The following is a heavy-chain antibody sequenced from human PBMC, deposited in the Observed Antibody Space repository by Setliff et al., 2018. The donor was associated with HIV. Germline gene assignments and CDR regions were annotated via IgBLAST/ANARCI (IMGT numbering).Heavy chain of an antibody. V-gene: IGHV3-7*01. CDR3: AKEKVKMRGNYDSSTYYALADS. Sequence: GGSLRLSCAASGFTFTTYWMSWVRQSPGKGLEWVANINQNGREKYYVDSVKGRFTISRDNVKNSLYLQMNSLRGEDTAVYYCAKEKVKMRGNYDSSTYYALADSWGQGTLVTVSS. J-gene: IGHJ4*02. D-gene: IGHD3-22*01. CDR2: INQNGREK. CDR1: GFTFTTYW.